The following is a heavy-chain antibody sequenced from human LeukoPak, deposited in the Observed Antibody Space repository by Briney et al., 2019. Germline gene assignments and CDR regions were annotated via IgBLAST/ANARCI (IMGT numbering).Heavy chain of an antibody. CDR3: ARSIGAVWYFDY. CDR2: IYYSGSS. J-gene: IGHJ4*02. Sequence: SETLSLTCTVSGGSISSYYWSWIRQPPGMGLEWIGYIYYSGSSNYNPSLKSRVTISIATSKNQFSLKLSSVTAADTAIYYCARSIGAVWYFDYWGQGTLVTVSS. D-gene: IGHD6-13*01. V-gene: IGHV4-59*01. CDR1: GGSISSYY.